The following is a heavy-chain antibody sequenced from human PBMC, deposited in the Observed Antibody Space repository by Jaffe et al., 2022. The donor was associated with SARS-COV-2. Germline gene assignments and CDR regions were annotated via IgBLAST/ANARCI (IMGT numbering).Heavy chain of an antibody. J-gene: IGHJ5*02. Sequence: QVQLQESGPGLVKPSETLSLTCTVSGGSISSYYWSWIRQPPGKGLEWIGYIYYSGSTNYNPSLKSRVTISVDTSKNQFSLKLSSVTAADTAVYYCARHPRVSGPMVYATGWFDPWGQGTLVTVSS. CDR1: GGSISSYY. CDR3: ARHPRVSGPMVYATGWFDP. CDR2: IYYSGST. D-gene: IGHD2-8*01. V-gene: IGHV4-59*08.